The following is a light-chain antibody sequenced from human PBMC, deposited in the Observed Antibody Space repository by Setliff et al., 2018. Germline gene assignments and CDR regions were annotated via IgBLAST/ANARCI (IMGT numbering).Light chain of an antibody. CDR2: DVS. CDR3: CSYTGTSTPYV. CDR1: GSDVGAYKF. Sequence: QSALTQPASVSGSPGQSIAVSCTGSGSDVGAYKFVSWYQQRPGKAPRLMIYDVSNRPSGVSDRFSGSKSGNTASLTISGLQAEDEADYYCCSYTGTSTPYVFGTGPKVT. V-gene: IGLV2-14*01. J-gene: IGLJ1*01.